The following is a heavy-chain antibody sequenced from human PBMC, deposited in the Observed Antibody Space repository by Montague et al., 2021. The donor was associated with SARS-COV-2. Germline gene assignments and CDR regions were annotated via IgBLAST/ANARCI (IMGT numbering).Heavy chain of an antibody. CDR2: ITRNGETT. V-gene: IGHV3-20*04. CDR1: GFIFDDYG. CDR3: TRGFRRGPFDC. D-gene: IGHD3-10*01. Sequence: SLRLSCAASGFIFDDYGMSWVRQVPGRGLEWVSGITRNGETTGYADSVRGRVTISRDNAKNSLSLQMNSLRVEDTALYYCTRGFRRGPFDCWGQGIPITVSS. J-gene: IGHJ4*02.